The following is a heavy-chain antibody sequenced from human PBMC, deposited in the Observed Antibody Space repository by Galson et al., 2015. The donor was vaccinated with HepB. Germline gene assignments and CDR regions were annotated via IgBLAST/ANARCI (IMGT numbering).Heavy chain of an antibody. V-gene: IGHV1-18*04. D-gene: IGHD3-10*01. CDR1: GYTFTSYG. J-gene: IGHJ5*02. CDR3: ARDKYYGSGSYRTPLESVIAFDP. Sequence: SVKASCKASGYTFTSYGISWARQAPGQGLEWMGWISAYNGNTNYAQKLQGRVTMTTDTSTSTAYMELRSLRSDDTAVYYCARDKYYGSGSYRTPLESVIAFDPWGQGTLVTVSS. CDR2: ISAYNGNT.